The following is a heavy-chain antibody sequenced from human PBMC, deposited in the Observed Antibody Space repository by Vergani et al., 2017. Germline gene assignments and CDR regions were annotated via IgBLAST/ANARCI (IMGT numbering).Heavy chain of an antibody. J-gene: IGHJ5*02. D-gene: IGHD6-13*01. V-gene: IGHV3-21*01. CDR3: ARGVAAAGTGWFDP. CDR2: ISSSSSYI. Sequence: EVQLVESGGGLVKPGGSLRLSCAASGFTFSSYSMNWVHQAPGKGLEWVSSISSSSSYIYYADSVKGRFTISRDNAKNSLYLQMNSLRAEDTAVYYCARGVAAAGTGWFDPWGQGTLVTVSS. CDR1: GFTFSSYS.